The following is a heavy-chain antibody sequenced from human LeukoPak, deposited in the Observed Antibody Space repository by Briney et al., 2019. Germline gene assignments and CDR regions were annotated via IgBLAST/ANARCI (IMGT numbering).Heavy chain of an antibody. CDR1: GGSFSGYY. Sequence: SETLSLTCAVYGGSFSGYYWSWIRQPPGKGLEWNGEINHSGSTNYNPSLKSRVTISVDTSKNQFSLKLSSVTAADTAVYYCARAHYGSGRGRFDYWGQGTLVTVSS. CDR2: INHSGST. J-gene: IGHJ4*02. CDR3: ARAHYGSGRGRFDY. V-gene: IGHV4-34*01. D-gene: IGHD3-10*01.